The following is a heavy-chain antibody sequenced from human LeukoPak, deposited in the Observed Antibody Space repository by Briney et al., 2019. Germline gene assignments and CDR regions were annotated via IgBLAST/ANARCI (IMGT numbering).Heavy chain of an antibody. V-gene: IGHV4-4*07. J-gene: IGHJ4*02. Sequence: SETLSLTCTVSGGSISSYYWSWIRQPAGKGLEWIGRIYTSGSTNYNPSLKSRVTMSVDMSKNQFSLKLSSVTAADTAVYYCARDPSSSAFDGYFDYWGQGTLVTVSS. CDR1: GGSISSYY. D-gene: IGHD6-6*01. CDR2: IYTSGST. CDR3: ARDPSSSAFDGYFDY.